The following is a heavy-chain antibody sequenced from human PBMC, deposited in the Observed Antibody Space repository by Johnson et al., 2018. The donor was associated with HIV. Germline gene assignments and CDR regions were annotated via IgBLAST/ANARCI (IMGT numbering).Heavy chain of an antibody. CDR3: ARLPSGYSRDGFNI. CDR1: GFTFSSYA. V-gene: IGHV3-30*14. CDR2: ISYDGSNK. Sequence: QMLLVESGGGLVQPGGSLRLSCAASGFTFSSYAMHWVRQAPGKGLEWVAVISYDGSNKYYADSVKGRFTISRDNSKNTLYLQMNSLRAEDTAVYYCARLPSGYSRDGFNIWGQGTMVTVSS. D-gene: IGHD5-18*01. J-gene: IGHJ3*02.